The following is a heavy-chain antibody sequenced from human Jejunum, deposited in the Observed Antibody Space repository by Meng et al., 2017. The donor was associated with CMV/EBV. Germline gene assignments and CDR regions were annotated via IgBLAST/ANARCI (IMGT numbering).Heavy chain of an antibody. V-gene: IGHV3-23*03. Sequence: SGFSFRTYSMNWVRQAPGKGLEWVAIVYGPGSPTFYAESVKGRFTISRDNSKNVVSLQMRSLRADDTAKYYCVKDRIPDSRFNFDLWGLGTVVTVSS. CDR1: GFSFRTYS. CDR3: VKDRIPDSRFNFDL. D-gene: IGHD1-14*01. CDR2: VYGPGSPT. J-gene: IGHJ4*02.